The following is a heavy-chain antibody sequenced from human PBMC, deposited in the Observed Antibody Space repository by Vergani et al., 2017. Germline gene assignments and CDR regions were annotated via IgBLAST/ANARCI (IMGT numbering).Heavy chain of an antibody. CDR1: GGSFSGYY. D-gene: IGHD3-22*01. Sequence: QVQLPKWGAGLLKPSATLSLTCAVYGGSFSGYYWSWIRQPPGKGLEWIGEIYHRGSTNYNPSLKSRVTISVDQSKNQFPLKLSSVTAADTAVYYCASNGYYCLDYWGRGTLVTVSS. V-gene: IGHV4-34*01. CDR3: ASNGYYCLDY. CDR2: IYHRGST. J-gene: IGHJ4*02.